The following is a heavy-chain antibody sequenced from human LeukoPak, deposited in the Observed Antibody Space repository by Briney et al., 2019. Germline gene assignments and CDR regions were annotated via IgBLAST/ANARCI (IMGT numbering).Heavy chain of an antibody. CDR2: ISYDGSDK. V-gene: IGHV3-30*18. J-gene: IGHJ4*02. D-gene: IGHD6-13*01. CDR3: AKDASIAAAGPIDY. CDR1: GFTFSSYW. Sequence: PGGSLRLSCAASGFTFSSYWMSWVRQAPGKGLEWVTVISYDGSDKYYADSVKGRFTISRDNSKNTLYLQMNSLRDEDTALYFCAKDASIAAAGPIDYWGQGTLVTVSS.